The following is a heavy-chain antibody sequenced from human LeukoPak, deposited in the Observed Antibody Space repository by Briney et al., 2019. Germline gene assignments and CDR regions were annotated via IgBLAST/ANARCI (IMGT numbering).Heavy chain of an antibody. J-gene: IGHJ4*02. V-gene: IGHV3-7*03. D-gene: IGHD5-18*01. CDR1: GFTFSNYW. CDR2: IKQDGSEK. Sequence: GGSLRLSCAASGFTFSNYWMSWVRQAPGKGLEWVANIKQDGSEKCYVDSVKGRFTISRDNAKNSVYLQMNSLRTEDTAVYYCATVDTAMGGGYWGQGTLVTVSS. CDR3: ATVDTAMGGGY.